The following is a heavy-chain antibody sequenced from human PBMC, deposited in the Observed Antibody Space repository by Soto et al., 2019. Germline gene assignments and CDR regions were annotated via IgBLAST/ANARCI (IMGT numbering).Heavy chain of an antibody. CDR1: GFTFSNYF. Sequence: GRSLRLSCAASGFTFSNYFMHWVRQVPGEGLVWVSRMSGAGKTISYADSVKGRFTISRDDAKNTLYLQMNRLRVKDTAVYYCARSYVSGIDEFNPWGPRPMLTVAS. D-gene: IGHD1-26*01. CDR3: ARSYVSGIDEFNP. V-gene: IGHV3-74*01. CDR2: MSGAGKTI. J-gene: IGHJ5*02.